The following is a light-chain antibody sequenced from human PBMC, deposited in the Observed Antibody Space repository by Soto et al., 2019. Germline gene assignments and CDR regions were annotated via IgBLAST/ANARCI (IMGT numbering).Light chain of an antibody. V-gene: IGKV3-20*01. CDR2: GTS. CDR1: RSVGXS. Sequence: DTRSVGXSLEWYPPKXGQAPRXXIYGTSHRDTGVLDRFSCSGAGADCTRSITRLEPEDFSLDYCQQYGSKTLTFGGGTKVDIK. J-gene: IGKJ4*01. CDR3: QQYGSKTLT.